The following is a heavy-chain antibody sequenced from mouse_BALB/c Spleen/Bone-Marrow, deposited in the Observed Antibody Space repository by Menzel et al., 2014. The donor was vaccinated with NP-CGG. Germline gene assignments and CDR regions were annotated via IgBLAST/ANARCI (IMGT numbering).Heavy chain of an antibody. Sequence: EVHLVESGGGLVQPGGSLRLSCAPSGFTFSDFYMEWVRQPPGKRLEWIAASRNKVNDYTTEYSASVKGRFIVSRDTSQSILYLQMNALRAEDTAIYYCARAVYGNFDYWGQGTTLTVSS. J-gene: IGHJ2*01. D-gene: IGHD2-1*01. CDR2: SRNKVNDYTT. CDR1: GFTFSDFY. V-gene: IGHV7-1*02. CDR3: ARAVYGNFDY.